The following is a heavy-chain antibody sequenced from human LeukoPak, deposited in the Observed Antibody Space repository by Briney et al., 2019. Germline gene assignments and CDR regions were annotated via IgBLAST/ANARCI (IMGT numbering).Heavy chain of an antibody. D-gene: IGHD2-15*01. CDR3: ARDDCSAGSCYLEWFDP. CDR2: IWYDGSKQ. V-gene: IGHV3-33*01. Sequence: GGSLRLSCAASGFSFTTYGFHWVRQAPGKGLEWVAVIWYDGSKQYYADSVKGRFTFSRDDSQNMLYLQMNSLRAEDTAIYYCARDDCSAGSCYLEWFDPWGQGTLVTVSS. CDR1: GFSFTTYG. J-gene: IGHJ5*02.